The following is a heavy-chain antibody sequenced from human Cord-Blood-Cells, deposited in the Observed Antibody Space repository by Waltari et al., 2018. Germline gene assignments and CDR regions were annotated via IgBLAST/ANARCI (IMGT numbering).Heavy chain of an antibody. Sequence: QVQLVHSGAEVKKPGPSVKVSCQASGGTFSSHPIRWVRQAPRQGLEWMGRIIAILGIANYAQKFQGRGTITADKSTSTAYMELSSLRSEDTAVYYCATSDPDYGGKGYYFDYWGQGTLVTGSS. D-gene: IGHD4-17*01. CDR1: GGTFSSHP. V-gene: IGHV1-69*02. CDR2: IIAILGIA. J-gene: IGHJ4*02. CDR3: ATSDPDYGGKGYYFDY.